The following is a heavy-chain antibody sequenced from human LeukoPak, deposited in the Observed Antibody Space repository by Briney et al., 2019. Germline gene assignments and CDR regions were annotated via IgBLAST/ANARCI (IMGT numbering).Heavy chain of an antibody. D-gene: IGHD5-18*01. CDR2: IYTSGNT. V-gene: IGHV4-61*02. J-gene: IGHJ3*02. CDR3: ARGRGYSYGRSVGDAFDI. Sequence: PSETLSLTCTVSGGSISSGSYYWNWIRQPAGKGLEWIGRIYTSGNTNYNPSLNSRVTISVDTSKNQLSLKLSSVTAADMALYYCARGRGYSYGRSVGDAFDIWGQGTVVTVSS. CDR1: GGSISSGSYY.